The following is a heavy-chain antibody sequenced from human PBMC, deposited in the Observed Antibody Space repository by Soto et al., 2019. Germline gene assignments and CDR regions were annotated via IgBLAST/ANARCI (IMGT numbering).Heavy chain of an antibody. D-gene: IGHD2-2*01. Sequence: RLSCAASGFTFINYAMSWVRQAPGKGLEWVSGLSGSGGMTYYADSVKGRFTISRDNSKNTLSLQMNSLRAEDTAVYYCAKDLGDTSPLGMDVWGQRPTVTVSS. CDR1: GFTFINYA. J-gene: IGHJ6*02. CDR2: LSGSGGMT. V-gene: IGHV3-23*01. CDR3: AKDLGDTSPLGMDV.